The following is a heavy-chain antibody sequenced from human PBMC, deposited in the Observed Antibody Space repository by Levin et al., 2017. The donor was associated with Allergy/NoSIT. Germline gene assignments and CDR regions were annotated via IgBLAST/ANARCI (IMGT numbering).Heavy chain of an antibody. CDR1: GFTFSDHY. J-gene: IGHJ4*02. CDR2: SRNKANSYTT. D-gene: IGHD2-15*01. V-gene: IGHV3-72*01. Sequence: GGSLRLSCVVSGFTFSDHYMDWVRQAPGKGLEWVGRSRNKANSYTTEYAASVKGRFTVSRDDSKNSLYLQMNSLKTEDTAVYYCIGGSCSSGKCYFDYWGQGTLVTVSS. CDR3: IGGSCSSGKCYFDY.